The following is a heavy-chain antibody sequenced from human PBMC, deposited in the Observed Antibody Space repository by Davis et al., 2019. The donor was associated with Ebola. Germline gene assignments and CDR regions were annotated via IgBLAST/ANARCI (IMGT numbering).Heavy chain of an antibody. D-gene: IGHD5-18*01. CDR1: GFTFSSYG. Sequence: GGSLRLSCAASGFTFSSYGMYWVRQAPGKGLEWVADSVKGRFTISRDKSKNTVYLQMNSLRAEDTAVYYCASLIEVDTAMVAFDYWGQGALVTVSS. CDR3: ASLIEVDTAMVAFDY. J-gene: IGHJ4*02. V-gene: IGHV3-33*07.